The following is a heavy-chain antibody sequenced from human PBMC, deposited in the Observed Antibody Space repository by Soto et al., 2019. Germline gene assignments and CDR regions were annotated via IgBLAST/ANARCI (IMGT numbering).Heavy chain of an antibody. CDR2: INGGGSTT. J-gene: IGHJ6*02. D-gene: IGHD2-2*01. CDR3: SRGPTSYYYNYRLDV. V-gene: IGHV3-74*01. CDR1: GFTFTTYW. Sequence: GGSLRLSCAASGFTFTTYWMHCVRQAPGKGLVWVSRINGGGSTTTYADSVKGRFTISRDNAKNTLYLQMNSLRTEDTAVYYCSRGPTSYYYNYRLDVWGQGTTVTVSS.